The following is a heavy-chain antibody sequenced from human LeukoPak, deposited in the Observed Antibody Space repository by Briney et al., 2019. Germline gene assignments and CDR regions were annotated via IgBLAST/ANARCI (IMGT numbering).Heavy chain of an antibody. V-gene: IGHV4-59*11. Sequence: SETLSLTCTVSGGSISNHYWSWIRQPPGKGLEWIGYISHSGRTNSNPSLKSRVTISVDTSKNQFSLKLSSVTAADTAVYYCARDVGYCSSTSCSDYWGQGTLVTVSS. J-gene: IGHJ4*02. D-gene: IGHD2-2*01. CDR3: ARDVGYCSSTSCSDY. CDR2: ISHSGRT. CDR1: GGSISNHY.